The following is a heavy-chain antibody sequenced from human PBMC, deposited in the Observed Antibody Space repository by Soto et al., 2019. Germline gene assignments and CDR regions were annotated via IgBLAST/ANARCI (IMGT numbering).Heavy chain of an antibody. CDR2: IYYTGNT. CDR1: GASVTSSTYY. Sequence: SETLSLTCTVSGASVTSSTYYWAWIRQPPGKGLEWIGYIYYTGNTNYNPSLKSRLTMSIDTSKNQFSLKLSSVTAADTAVYYCAPTVGDYGGNSWAYWGQGTLVTVSS. J-gene: IGHJ4*02. V-gene: IGHV4-61*05. CDR3: APTVGDYGGNSWAY. D-gene: IGHD4-17*01.